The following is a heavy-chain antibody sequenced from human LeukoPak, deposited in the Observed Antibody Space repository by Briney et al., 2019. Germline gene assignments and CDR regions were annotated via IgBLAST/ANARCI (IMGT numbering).Heavy chain of an antibody. CDR2: IYYSGST. CDR3: ARHYGTLWYYYYMDV. J-gene: IGHJ6*03. CDR1: GGSLSSYY. Sequence: PSETLSLTCTVSGGSLSSYYWSWIRQPPGQGLEWIGYIYYSGSTNYNPSLKSRVTISVDTSKNQFSLKLSSVTAADTAVYYCARHYGTLWYYYYMDVWGKGTTVTVSS. V-gene: IGHV4-59*01. D-gene: IGHD3-10*01.